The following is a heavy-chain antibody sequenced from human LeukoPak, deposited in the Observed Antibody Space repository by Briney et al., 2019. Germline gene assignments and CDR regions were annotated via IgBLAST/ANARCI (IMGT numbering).Heavy chain of an antibody. J-gene: IGHJ4*02. CDR2: ISSSGSTI. D-gene: IGHD6-19*01. CDR1: GFTFSSYE. V-gene: IGHV3-48*03. Sequence: GGSLRLSCAASGFTFSSYEMNWVRQAPGKGLEWVSYISSSGSTIYYADSVKGRFTISRDNAKNSLYLQMNSLRAEDTAVYYCARDPGNISVAGPYYFDYWGQGTLVTVSS. CDR3: ARDPGNISVAGPYYFDY.